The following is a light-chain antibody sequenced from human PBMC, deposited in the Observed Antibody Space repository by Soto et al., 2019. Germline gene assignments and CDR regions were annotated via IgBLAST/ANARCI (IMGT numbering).Light chain of an antibody. CDR3: QQYYSYPPT. CDR2: AAS. Sequence: IQMTQSPSSLSASVGDRVTITCRASQGISSYLAWYQQKPGKAPKLLIYAASTLQSGVPSRFSGSGSGTDFTLTISCLQSEDFATYYCQQYYSYPPTFGQGTKVEIK. CDR1: QGISSY. J-gene: IGKJ1*01. V-gene: IGKV1-8*01.